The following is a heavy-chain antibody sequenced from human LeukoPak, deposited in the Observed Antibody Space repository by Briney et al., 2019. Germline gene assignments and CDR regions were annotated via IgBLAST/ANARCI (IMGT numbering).Heavy chain of an antibody. CDR3: TTYSTVTTPTDY. J-gene: IGHJ4*02. Sequence: GGSLRLSCAASGFTFSNAWMSWVRQAPGKGLEWVGRIKSKTDGGTTDYAAPVKGRFTISRDDSKNTLYLQMNSPKTEDTAVYYCTTYSTVTTPTDYWGQGTLVTVSS. CDR2: IKSKTDGGTT. V-gene: IGHV3-15*01. D-gene: IGHD4-17*01. CDR1: GFTFSNAW.